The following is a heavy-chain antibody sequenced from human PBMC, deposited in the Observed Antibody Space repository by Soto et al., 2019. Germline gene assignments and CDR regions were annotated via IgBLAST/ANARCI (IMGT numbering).Heavy chain of an antibody. Sequence: ASVKVSCKASGYTFTSYGISWVRQAPGQGLEWMGWISAYNGNTNYAQKLQGRVTMTTDTSTSTAYMELRSLRSDDTAVYYCAREGLYDFWRGDYGMDFCGQGNTVTVSS. V-gene: IGHV1-18*01. CDR3: AREGLYDFWRGDYGMDF. J-gene: IGHJ6*02. D-gene: IGHD3-3*01. CDR1: GYTFTSYG. CDR2: ISAYNGNT.